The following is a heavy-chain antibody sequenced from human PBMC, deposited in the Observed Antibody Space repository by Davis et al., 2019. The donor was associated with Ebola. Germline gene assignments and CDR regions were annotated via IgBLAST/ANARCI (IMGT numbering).Heavy chain of an antibody. CDR3: ARHGGQGYISGRRGRQYGMDV. J-gene: IGHJ6*02. Sequence: PGGSLRLSCKASGYTFTRYWINWVRQMPGEGLEWLGRIYPSDSSTKYKPSFQGQVTISADKSISTAYLQWSSLKASDTAMYYCARHGGQGYISGRRGRQYGMDVWGQGTTVTVSS. V-gene: IGHV5-10-1*04. D-gene: IGHD3-16*01. CDR1: GYTFTRYW. CDR2: IYPSDSST.